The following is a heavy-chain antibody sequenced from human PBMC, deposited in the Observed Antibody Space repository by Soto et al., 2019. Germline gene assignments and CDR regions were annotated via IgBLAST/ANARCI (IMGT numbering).Heavy chain of an antibody. CDR3: ARAIGGYCTNGVCYGGMDV. CDR2: IYYSGST. D-gene: IGHD2-8*01. J-gene: IGHJ6*02. Sequence: QVQLQESGPGLVKPSQTLSLTCTVSGGSISSGDYYWSWIRQPPGKGLEWIGYIYYSGSTYYNPSLKSRVTISVDTSKNQFSLKLSSVTAADTAVYYCARAIGGYCTNGVCYGGMDVWGQGTTVTVSS. V-gene: IGHV4-30-4*01. CDR1: GGSISSGDYY.